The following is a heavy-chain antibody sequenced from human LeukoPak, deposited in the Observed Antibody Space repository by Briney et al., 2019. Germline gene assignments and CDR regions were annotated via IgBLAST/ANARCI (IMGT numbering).Heavy chain of an antibody. CDR3: ARARAVTRNWFDP. V-gene: IGHV4-34*01. Sequence: SETLSLTCAVYGGSFSGYYWSWIRQPPGKGLEWIGEINHSGSTNYNPSLKSRVTISVGTSKNQFSLKLSSVTAADTAVYCARARAVTRNWFDPWGQGTLVTVSS. CDR1: GGSFSGYY. D-gene: IGHD4-17*01. CDR2: INHSGST. J-gene: IGHJ5*02.